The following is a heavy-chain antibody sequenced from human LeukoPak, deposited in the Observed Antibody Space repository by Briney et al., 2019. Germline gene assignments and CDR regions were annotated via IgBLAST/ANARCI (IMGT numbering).Heavy chain of an antibody. Sequence: SETLSLTCTVSGGSISSSSYYWGWIRQPPGKGLEWIGSIYYSGSTYYNPSLKSRVTISVDTSKNQFSLKLSSVTAADTAVYYCARRGRLQLESYYYYYMDVWGKGTTVTISS. CDR2: IYYSGST. J-gene: IGHJ6*03. V-gene: IGHV4-39*01. CDR3: ARRGRLQLESYYYYYMDV. D-gene: IGHD1-1*01. CDR1: GGSISSSSYY.